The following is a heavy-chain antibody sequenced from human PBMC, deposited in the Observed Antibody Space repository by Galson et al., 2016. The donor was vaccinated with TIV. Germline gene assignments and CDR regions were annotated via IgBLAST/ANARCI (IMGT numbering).Heavy chain of an antibody. Sequence: SVKVSCKASGGILRSYAISWVRQAPGQGLEWMGRIIAIFGTTNYAQNFQGRVTITADESTTTVYMELSSLTSEDTAVYYCARVGGYHSGSLSSWGQGALVTVSS. V-gene: IGHV1-69*13. CDR2: IIAIFGTT. CDR1: GGILRSYA. CDR3: ARVGGYHSGSLSS. D-gene: IGHD5-12*01. J-gene: IGHJ5*02.